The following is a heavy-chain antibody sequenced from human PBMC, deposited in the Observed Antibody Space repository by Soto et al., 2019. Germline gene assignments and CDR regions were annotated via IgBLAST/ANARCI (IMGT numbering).Heavy chain of an antibody. CDR3: AKETHSNGYGSYFDY. Sequence: PGGSLRLPCAASGFTFSSFGMHWVRQAPGKGLEWVAVISSGGGLKYDADSVKGRFTISRDNSKNTLYLQMNSLRAEDTAIYYCAKETHSNGYGSYFDYWGQGVLVTVSS. CDR2: ISSGGGLK. V-gene: IGHV3-30*18. D-gene: IGHD3-22*01. CDR1: GFTFSSFG. J-gene: IGHJ4*02.